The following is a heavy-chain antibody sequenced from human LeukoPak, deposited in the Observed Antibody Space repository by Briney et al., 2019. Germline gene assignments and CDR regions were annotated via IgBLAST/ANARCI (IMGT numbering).Heavy chain of an antibody. J-gene: IGHJ4*02. CDR1: GFTFSSYA. V-gene: IGHV3-23*01. D-gene: IGHD3-22*01. CDR3: AKGSFFSITIIVVVPFDY. Sequence: PGGSLRLSCAASGFTFSSYAMSWVRQAPGKGLEWVSAISGSGGSTYYADSVKGRFTISRDNSKNTLYLQMNSLRAEDTAVYYCAKGSFFSITIIVVVPFDYWGQGTLVTVSS. CDR2: ISGSGGST.